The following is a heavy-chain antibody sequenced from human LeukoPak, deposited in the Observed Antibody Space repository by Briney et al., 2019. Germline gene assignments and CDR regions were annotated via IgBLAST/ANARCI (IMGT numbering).Heavy chain of an antibody. CDR3: AKGLGTNLNTNNWFAP. V-gene: IGHV1-8*01. Sequence: ASVKVSCKASGYSFTAYDINWVRQASGQGLEWMGWSNPASGTTGYAKKFQGRVTMTRSTSISTAYMELSSLTADDTAVYYCAKGLGTNLNTNNWFAPWGQGTPVTVPS. CDR1: GYSFTAYD. D-gene: IGHD4/OR15-4a*01. J-gene: IGHJ5*02. CDR2: SNPASGTT.